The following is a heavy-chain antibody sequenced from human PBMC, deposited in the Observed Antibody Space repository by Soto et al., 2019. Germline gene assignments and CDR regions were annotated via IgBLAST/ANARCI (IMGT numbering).Heavy chain of an antibody. J-gene: IGHJ4*02. CDR1: GDTFTEYY. CDR3: ARGGQVVVVTAALDY. CDR2: VNPSGGHT. V-gene: IGHV1-46*01. D-gene: IGHD2-21*02. Sequence: QVQLMQSGAEVKKPGASVKVSCKASGDTFTEYYIHWVRQAPGQGLEWMGTVNPSGGHTTYAQHFLGRVTMTRDTATSTLYMELTSLTSEDTAVYYCARGGQVVVVTAALDYWGQGTLVTVSS.